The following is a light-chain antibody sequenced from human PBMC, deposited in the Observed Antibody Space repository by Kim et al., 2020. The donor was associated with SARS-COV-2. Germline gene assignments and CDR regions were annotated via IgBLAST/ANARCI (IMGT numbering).Light chain of an antibody. CDR1: QSVTNRF. V-gene: IGKV3-20*01. Sequence: EIVLTQSPGTLSLSPGERATLSCRASQSVTNRFLAWYQEKPGQAPKLLIYGASSRATGVPDRFSGSGSGTNFTLTISGLEPEDIAVYYCQQFGGSPMVTFGGGTKVEIK. J-gene: IGKJ4*01. CDR2: GAS. CDR3: QQFGGSPMVT.